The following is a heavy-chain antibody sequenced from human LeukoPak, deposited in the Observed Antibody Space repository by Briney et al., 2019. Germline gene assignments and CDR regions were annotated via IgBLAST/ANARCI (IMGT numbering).Heavy chain of an antibody. J-gene: IGHJ6*03. CDR3: ARDSPKGDYGDYEDYYMDV. V-gene: IGHV4-59*01. Sequence: SETLSLTCTVSGGSISTYYWSWIRQPPGKGLEWIGYIYYSGSTNYNPSLKSRVTISVDTSKNQFSLKLSSVTAADTAVYYCARDSPKGDYGDYEDYYMDVWGKGTTVTVSS. D-gene: IGHD4-17*01. CDR1: GGSISTYY. CDR2: IYYSGST.